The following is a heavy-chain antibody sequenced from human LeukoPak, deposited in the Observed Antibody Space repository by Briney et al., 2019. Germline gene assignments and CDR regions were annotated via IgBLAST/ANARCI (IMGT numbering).Heavy chain of an antibody. CDR3: ARHIQYYYYMDV. CDR2: IYYSGST. J-gene: IGHJ6*03. D-gene: IGHD1-1*01. V-gene: IGHV4-39*01. CDR1: GGSFSGYH. Sequence: SETLSLTCAVYGGSFSGYHWGWIRQPPGKGLEWIGTIYYSGSTYSNPSLKSRVTTSVDASKNQFSLNLSSVTAADTAVYYCARHIQYYYYMDVWGKGTTVTVSS.